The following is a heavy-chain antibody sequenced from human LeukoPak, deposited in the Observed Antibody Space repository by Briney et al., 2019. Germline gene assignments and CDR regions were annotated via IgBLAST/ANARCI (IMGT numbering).Heavy chain of an antibody. D-gene: IGHD3-3*02. Sequence: ASVKVSCKVSGYTLTELSMHWVRQAPGKGLERMGGFDPEDGETTYAQKFQGRVTMTEDTSTDIAYMELSSLRSEDTAVYYCATDKETQLALDYWGQGTLVTVSS. CDR1: GYTLTELS. CDR3: ATDKETQLALDY. CDR2: FDPEDGET. V-gene: IGHV1-24*01. J-gene: IGHJ4*02.